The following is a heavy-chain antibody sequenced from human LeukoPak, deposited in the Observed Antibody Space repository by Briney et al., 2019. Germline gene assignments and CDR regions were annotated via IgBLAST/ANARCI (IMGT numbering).Heavy chain of an antibody. CDR1: GGSIISGNW. J-gene: IGHJ4*02. CDR3: ASRRVLTGEPY. Sequence: SETLSLTCAVSGGSIISGNWWSWVRQPPGKGLEWIGEISLSGTTNYNASLKSRVTVSLDKSKNQLSLKLTFVNAADTAVYYCASRRVLTGEPYWGQGILVTVSS. V-gene: IGHV4-4*02. CDR2: ISLSGTT. D-gene: IGHD7-27*01.